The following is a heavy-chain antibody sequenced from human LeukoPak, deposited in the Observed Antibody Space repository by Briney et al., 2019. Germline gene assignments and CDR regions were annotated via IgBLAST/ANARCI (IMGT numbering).Heavy chain of an antibody. CDR2: MSGSGGNI. D-gene: IGHD5-12*01. J-gene: IGHJ5*02. Sequence: PGGSLRLSCAASGFTFSSYAMSCVRQAPGKGLEWVSAMSGSGGNIYYADSVKGRFTISRDNSKNTLYLQLSSLRAEDTAVYYCAKDQVYDYRNWFDPWRQGTLVTVSS. CDR3: AKDQVYDYRNWFDP. CDR1: GFTFSSYA. V-gene: IGHV3-23*01.